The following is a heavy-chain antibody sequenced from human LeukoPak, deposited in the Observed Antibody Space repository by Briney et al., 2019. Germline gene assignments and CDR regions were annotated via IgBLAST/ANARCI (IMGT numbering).Heavy chain of an antibody. CDR1: GFTVSSNY. J-gene: IGHJ6*03. V-gene: IGHV3-53*01. D-gene: IGHD5-18*01. CDR2: IYSGVST. CDR3: ARASNEGSRGYGYGYPFVGYDYYYYMDV. Sequence: GGSLRLSCAASGFTVSSNYMSWVRQAPGKGLEWVSVIYSGVSTYYADPVKGRFTISRDNSKNTLYLQMNSLRAEDTAVYYCARASNEGSRGYGYGYPFVGYDYYYYMDVWGKGTTVTVSS.